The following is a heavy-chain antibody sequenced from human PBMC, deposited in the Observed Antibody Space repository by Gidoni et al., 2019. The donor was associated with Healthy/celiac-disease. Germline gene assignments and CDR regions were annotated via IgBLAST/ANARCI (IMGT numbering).Heavy chain of an antibody. CDR1: GFTFSSYA. D-gene: IGHD3-22*01. J-gene: IGHJ4*02. CDR2: ISGSGGST. CDR3: AKDLSPYYYDSSGYPI. Sequence: EVQLLESGGGLVQPGGSLRLSCAASGFTFSSYAMSWVRQAPGKGLEWVSAISGSGGSTYYADSVKGRFTISRDNSKNTLYLQMNSLRAEDTAVYYCAKDLSPYYYDSSGYPIWGQGTLVTVSS. V-gene: IGHV3-23*01.